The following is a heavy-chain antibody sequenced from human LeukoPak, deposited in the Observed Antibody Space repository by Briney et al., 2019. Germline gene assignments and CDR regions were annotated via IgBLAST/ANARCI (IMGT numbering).Heavy chain of an antibody. CDR2: TYYRSKWYN. CDR1: GDSFSSNSAA. D-gene: IGHD3-22*01. J-gene: IGHJ4*02. Sequence: SQTLSLTCAISGDSFSSNSAAWTWIRQSPSRGLEWLGRTYYRSKWYNDYAVSVKSQITINPDTSKNQFSLQLNSVTPEDTAVYYCARETNYYDSSATTYYFDYWGQGTLVTVSS. CDR3: ARETNYYDSSATTYYFDY. V-gene: IGHV6-1*01.